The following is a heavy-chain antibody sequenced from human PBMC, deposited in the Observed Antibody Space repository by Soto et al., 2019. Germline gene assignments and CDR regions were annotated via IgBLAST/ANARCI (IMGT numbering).Heavy chain of an antibody. CDR3: ATPYSNYRGYYYYGMDV. J-gene: IGHJ6*02. V-gene: IGHV3-21*01. CDR1: GFTFSSYS. D-gene: IGHD4-4*01. Sequence: GGSLRLSCAASGFTFSSYSMNWVRQAPGKGLEWVSSISSSSSYIYYADSVKGRFTISRDNAKNSLYLQMNSLRAEDTAVYYCATPYSNYRGYYYYGMDVWGQGTTVTVS. CDR2: ISSSSSYI.